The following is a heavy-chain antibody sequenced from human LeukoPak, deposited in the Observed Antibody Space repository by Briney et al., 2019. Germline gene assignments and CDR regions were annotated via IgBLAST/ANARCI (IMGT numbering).Heavy chain of an antibody. J-gene: IGHJ4*02. CDR1: GYTFTSYA. Sequence: ASVKVSCKASGYTFTSYAMNWVRQAPGQGLEWMGWINTNTGNPTYAQGSTGRFVFSLDTSVSTAYLQISSLKAEDTAVYFCARELNYDVLTGQTYYFDSWGQGTLVTVSS. D-gene: IGHD3-9*01. CDR2: INTNTGNP. CDR3: ARELNYDVLTGQTYYFDS. V-gene: IGHV7-4-1*02.